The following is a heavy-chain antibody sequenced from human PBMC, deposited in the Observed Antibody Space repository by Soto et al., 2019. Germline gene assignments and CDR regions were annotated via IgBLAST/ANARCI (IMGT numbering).Heavy chain of an antibody. CDR2: INAGNGNT. V-gene: IGHV1-3*01. CDR3: ARDRLRYFDWLLRYFDY. D-gene: IGHD3-9*01. CDR1: GYTFTSYA. J-gene: IGHJ4*02. Sequence: ASVKVSCKASGYTFTSYAMHWVRQAPGQRLEWMGWINAGNGNTKYSQKFQGRVTITRDTSASTAYMELSSLRSEDTAVYYCARDRLRYFDWLLRYFDYWGQGTLVTVSS.